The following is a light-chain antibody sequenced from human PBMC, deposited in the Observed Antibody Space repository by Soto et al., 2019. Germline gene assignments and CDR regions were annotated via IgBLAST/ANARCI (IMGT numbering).Light chain of an antibody. Sequence: EIVLAHSPATLSSFPGDSVTRSCSASQYINTRLAWYQHRPGQAPRLLIYQTSLRAAGIPARFSASGSGTDFTLTISDVQPEDFALYYCHQRQSWHRTFSQGTKVDIK. J-gene: IGKJ1*01. V-gene: IGKV3D-11*01. CDR2: QTS. CDR1: QYINTR. CDR3: HQRQSWHRT.